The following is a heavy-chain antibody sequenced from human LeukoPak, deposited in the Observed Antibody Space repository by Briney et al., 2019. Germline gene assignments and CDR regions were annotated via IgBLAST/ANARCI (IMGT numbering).Heavy chain of an antibody. CDR3: TKDLTGNRDF. CDR2: LYRGGQT. J-gene: IGHJ4*02. D-gene: IGHD1-20*01. CDR1: GLSVNNSY. Sequence: GGSLRLSCAVSGLSVNNSYINWIRQAPGKGLEWVSVLYRGGQTYYADSVKGRFTISRDNSKNTLYLQMNSLRAEDTAVYYCTKDLTGNRDFWGQGTLVTVSS. V-gene: IGHV3-53*01.